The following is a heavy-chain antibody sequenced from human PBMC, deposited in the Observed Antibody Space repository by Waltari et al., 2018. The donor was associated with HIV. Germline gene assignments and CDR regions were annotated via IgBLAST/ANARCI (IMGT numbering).Heavy chain of an antibody. CDR3: ASPSIRAGMDV. D-gene: IGHD2-2*02. CDR2: RKQDGSEK. Sequence: EVQLVESGGGLVQPGGSLRLSCAASGFTFSNFWMSWVRQAPGKGLEGLANRKQDGSEKYYVDSVKGRFTISRDNTKNSLYLQMNSLRAEDTAVYYCASPSIRAGMDVWGQGTTVTVSS. V-gene: IGHV3-7*01. J-gene: IGHJ6*02. CDR1: GFTFSNFW.